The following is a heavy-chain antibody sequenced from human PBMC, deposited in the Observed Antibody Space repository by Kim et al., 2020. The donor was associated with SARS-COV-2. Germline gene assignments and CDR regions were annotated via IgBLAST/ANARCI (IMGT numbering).Heavy chain of an antibody. J-gene: IGHJ4*01. Sequence: SETLSLTCTVSGGSVSGGNYFWNWIRQPPGKAPEWIAYIYSDGFTNYNPSLKSRVTISIDTPKSQFSLRLTSVTAADTAVYFCVRGPLDTVILQPFFDH. CDR2: IYSDGFT. CDR1: GGSVSGGNYF. D-gene: IGHD3-22*01. V-gene: IGHV4-61*01. CDR3: VRGPLDTVILQPFFDH.